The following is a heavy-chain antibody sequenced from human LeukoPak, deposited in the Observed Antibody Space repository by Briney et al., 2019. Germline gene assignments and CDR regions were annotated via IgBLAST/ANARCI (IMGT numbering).Heavy chain of an antibody. D-gene: IGHD3-9*01. J-gene: IGHJ4*02. Sequence: GGSLRLSCAASGFTFSSYEMNWVRQAPGKGLEWVSYTSSSGSTVYYADSVKGRFTISRDNAKNSLYLQMNSLRAEDTAGYYCARETGSFDYWGQGTLVTVSS. CDR3: ARETGSFDY. V-gene: IGHV3-48*03. CDR2: TSSSGSTV. CDR1: GFTFSSYE.